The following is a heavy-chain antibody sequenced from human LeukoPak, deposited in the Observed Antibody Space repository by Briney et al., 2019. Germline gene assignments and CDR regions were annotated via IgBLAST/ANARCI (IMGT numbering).Heavy chain of an antibody. J-gene: IGHJ6*02. D-gene: IGHD3-22*01. CDR1: GGTFSSYA. Sequence: ASVKGSCKASGGTFSSYAISWVRQAPGQGLEWMGRIIPIFGIANYAQKFQGRVTITADKSTSTAYMELSSLRSEDTAVYYCAGGNTYYYDSSGWNYYGMDVWGQGTTVTVSS. CDR3: AGGNTYYYDSSGWNYYGMDV. V-gene: IGHV1-69*04. CDR2: IIPIFGIA.